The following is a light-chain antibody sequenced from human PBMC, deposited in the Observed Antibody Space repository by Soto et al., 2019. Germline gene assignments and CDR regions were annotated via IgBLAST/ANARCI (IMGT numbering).Light chain of an antibody. Sequence: QSVLTQPASVSGSPGRSITIPCTGTSSDVGGYNYVSWYQQHSGKAPKLMIYDVSNRPSGASNRFSGSKSGNTASLTISGLQAEDEADYYCGSYASSSTLYVFGTGTKVTVL. CDR2: DVS. CDR1: SSDVGGYNY. V-gene: IGLV2-14*01. CDR3: GSYASSSTLYV. J-gene: IGLJ1*01.